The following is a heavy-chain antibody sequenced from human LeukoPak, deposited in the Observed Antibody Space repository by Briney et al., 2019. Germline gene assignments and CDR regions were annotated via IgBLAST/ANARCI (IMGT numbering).Heavy chain of an antibody. CDR2: IVVGSGNT. Sequence: GTSVKISCKASGFTFTRSAVQWVRQARGQRLEWIGWIVVGSGNTNYAQEFQERVTITRDMSTSTAYMELSSLRSVDTAVYYCAVYCGGDCYHDYWGQGTLVTVSS. CDR3: AVYCGGDCYHDY. D-gene: IGHD2-21*02. J-gene: IGHJ4*02. CDR1: GFTFTRSA. V-gene: IGHV1-58*01.